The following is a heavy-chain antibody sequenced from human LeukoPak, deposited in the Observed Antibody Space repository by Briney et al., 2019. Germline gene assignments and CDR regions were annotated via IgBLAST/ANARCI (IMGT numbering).Heavy chain of an antibody. CDR1: GGSISSYY. D-gene: IGHD3-22*01. CDR3: ARVRYPHSSVLPRQRSYYFAY. V-gene: IGHV4-4*07. CDR2: ISTSGST. J-gene: IGHJ4*02. Sequence: PSETLSLTCTVSGGSISSYYGSWIRRPAGKGLESIGHISTSGSTNYNPSLKRRVTMSVETSKNRFSLNLRPVTAADTAVYSCARVRYPHSSVLPRQRSYYFAYGGQGTLVTVSS.